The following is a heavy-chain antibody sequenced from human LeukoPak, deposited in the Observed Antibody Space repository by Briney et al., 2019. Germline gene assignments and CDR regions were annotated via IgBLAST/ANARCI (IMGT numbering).Heavy chain of an antibody. D-gene: IGHD3-22*01. CDR2: IIPIFGTA. V-gene: IGHV1-69*13. J-gene: IGHJ4*02. CDR1: GGTFSSYA. CDR3: ARDRRNYYDSSGYSDY. Sequence: SVKVSCKASGGTFSSYAISWVRQAPGQGLEWMGGIIPIFGTANYAQKFQGRVTIIADESTSTAYMELSSLRSEDTAVYYCARDRRNYYDSSGYSDYWGQGTLVTVSS.